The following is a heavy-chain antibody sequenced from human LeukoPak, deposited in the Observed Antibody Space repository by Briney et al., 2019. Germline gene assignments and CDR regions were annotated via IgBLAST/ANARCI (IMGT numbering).Heavy chain of an antibody. CDR2: ISGSGSST. CDR1: GFTFSSYA. CDR3: AIRGIYYLDY. V-gene: IGHV3-23*01. D-gene: IGHD2-21*01. Sequence: GGPLRLSCAASGFTFSSYAMTRVRQAPGKGLEWVSAISGSGSSTYYADSLKGRFTISRDNSKNTLYLQMNSLRAEDTAVYYCAIRGIYYLDYWGQGTLVTVSS. J-gene: IGHJ4*02.